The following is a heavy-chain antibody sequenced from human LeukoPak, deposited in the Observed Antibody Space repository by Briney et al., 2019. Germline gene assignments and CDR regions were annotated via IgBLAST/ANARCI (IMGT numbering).Heavy chain of an antibody. J-gene: IGHJ3*02. CDR2: ISSSSSTI. V-gene: IGHV3-48*01. CDR1: GFTFSSYA. Sequence: GGSLRLSCAASGFTFSSYAMSWVRQAPGKGLEWVSYISSSSSTIYYADSVKGRFTISRDNAKNSLYLQMNSLRAEDTAVYYCARDDSELSALFAAFDIWGQGTMVTVSS. CDR3: ARDDSELSALFAAFDI. D-gene: IGHD3-16*02.